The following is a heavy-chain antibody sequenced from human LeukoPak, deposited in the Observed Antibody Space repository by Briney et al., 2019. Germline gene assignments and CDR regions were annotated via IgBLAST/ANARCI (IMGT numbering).Heavy chain of an antibody. CDR1: GRSISSSSYY. Sequence: SETLSLTCTVSGRSISSSSYYWGWIRQPPGKGLEWIGSIYYSGSTYYNPSLKSRATISVDTSNNQFSLKLSSVTAADTGVYYCAREGRGLWFGELSFDYWGQGTLVTVSS. J-gene: IGHJ4*02. D-gene: IGHD3-10*01. CDR3: AREGRGLWFGELSFDY. V-gene: IGHV4-39*07. CDR2: IYYSGST.